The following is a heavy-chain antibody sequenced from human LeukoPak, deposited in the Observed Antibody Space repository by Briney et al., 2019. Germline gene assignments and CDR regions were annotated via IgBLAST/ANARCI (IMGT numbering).Heavy chain of an antibody. CDR1: GGTFSSYA. CDR2: IIPIFGTA. V-gene: IGHV1-69*01. CDR3: ARVGGYCSSTSCLQPLDY. J-gene: IGHJ4*02. D-gene: IGHD2-2*03. Sequence: SVKVSCKASGGTFSSYAISWVRQAPGQGLEWMGGIIPIFGTANYAQKFQGRVTITADESTSTAYMELSSLRSEDTAVYYCARVGGYCSSTSCLQPLDYRGQGTLATVSS.